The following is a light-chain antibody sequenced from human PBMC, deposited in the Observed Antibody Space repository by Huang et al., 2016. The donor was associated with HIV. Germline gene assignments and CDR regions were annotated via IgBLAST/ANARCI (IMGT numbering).Light chain of an antibody. V-gene: IGKV2-28*01. CDR1: QPLLHSNGYNY. CDR2: LGF. Sequence: DIVMTQSPLSLPVTPGEPASISCRSSQPLLHSNGYNYLDWYLQKPGQSPQLLIYLGFNRASGVPDRFSGSGSVTDFTLKISTVEAEDVGIYYCMQALQTPRTFGQGTRLEIK. CDR3: MQALQTPRT. J-gene: IGKJ5*01.